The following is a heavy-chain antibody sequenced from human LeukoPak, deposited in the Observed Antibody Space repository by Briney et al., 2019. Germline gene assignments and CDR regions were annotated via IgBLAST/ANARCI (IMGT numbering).Heavy chain of an antibody. CDR2: ISGSGGST. Sequence: GGSLRLSCAASGFPFSNYAMSWVRQAPEKGLEGGSGISGSGGSTYYADSVKGRFTISRDNSKNTLYLQMNSLRAEDTAVYYCAKGGASSWHEFDYWGQGTLVTVSS. J-gene: IGHJ4*02. CDR1: GFPFSNYA. D-gene: IGHD6-13*01. CDR3: AKGGASSWHEFDY. V-gene: IGHV3-23*01.